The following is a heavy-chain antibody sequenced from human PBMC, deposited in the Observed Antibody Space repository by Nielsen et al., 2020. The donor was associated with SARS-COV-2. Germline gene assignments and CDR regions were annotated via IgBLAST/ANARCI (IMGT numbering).Heavy chain of an antibody. CDR3: ARDQQVLVGRWFDP. CDR2: ISAYSGNT. J-gene: IGHJ5*02. Sequence: GESLKISCAASGFTFTSYGISWVRQAPGQGLEWMGWISAYSGNTNYAQKFQGRVTMTTDTSTSTASMELRSLTSDDTAVYYCARDQQVLVGRWFDPWGQGTLVTVSS. D-gene: IGHD6-13*01. CDR1: GFTFTSYG. V-gene: IGHV1-18*01.